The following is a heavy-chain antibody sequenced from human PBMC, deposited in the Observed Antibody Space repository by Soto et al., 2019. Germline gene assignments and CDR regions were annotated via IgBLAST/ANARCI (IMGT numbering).Heavy chain of an antibody. CDR1: GYTFTSYG. V-gene: IGHV1-18*01. J-gene: IGHJ4*02. Sequence: QVQLVQSGAEVKKPGASVKVSCKASGYTFTSYGISWVRQAPGQGLEWMGWISAYNGNTNYAQKLKRRVTMTTDTSTSTAYMELRSLRSDDTAVYYCASSLLVGYGLEGESDWGQGTLFTVSS. CDR3: ASSLLVGYGLEGESD. CDR2: ISAYNGNT. D-gene: IGHD5-18*01.